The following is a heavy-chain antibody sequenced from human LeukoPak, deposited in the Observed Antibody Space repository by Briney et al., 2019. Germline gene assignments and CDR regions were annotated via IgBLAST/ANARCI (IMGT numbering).Heavy chain of an antibody. Sequence: PGGSLRLSCAASGFTFSTYWMSWVRQAPGKGLEWVANIKEDGSEKYYVDSVKGRFSISRDNAKKSLYLQMSSLRAEDTAVYYCAGEGYCSGCSCYYFDYWGQGTLVTVSS. CDR2: IKEDGSEK. V-gene: IGHV3-7*03. CDR1: GFTFSTYW. D-gene: IGHD2-15*01. J-gene: IGHJ4*02. CDR3: AGEGYCSGCSCYYFDY.